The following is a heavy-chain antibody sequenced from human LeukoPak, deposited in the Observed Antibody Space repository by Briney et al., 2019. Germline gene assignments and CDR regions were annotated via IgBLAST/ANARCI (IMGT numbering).Heavy chain of an antibody. V-gene: IGHV3-21*01. CDR3: ARGGDIVATINYFDY. D-gene: IGHD5-12*01. CDR2: VSSSSSYI. J-gene: IGHJ4*02. Sequence: GGSLRLSCAASGFTFNIAWMTWVRQAPGKGLEWVSSVSSSSSYIYYADSMKGRFTISRDNAKNSLYLQMNSLRAEDTAVYYCARGGDIVATINYFDYWGQGTLVTVSS. CDR1: GFTFNIAW.